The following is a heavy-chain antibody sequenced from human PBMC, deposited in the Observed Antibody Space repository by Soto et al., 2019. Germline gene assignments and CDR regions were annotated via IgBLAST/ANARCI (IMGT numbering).Heavy chain of an antibody. CDR2: IWYDGSNK. V-gene: IGHV3-33*01. CDR1: GFTFSSYG. D-gene: IGHD1-26*01. J-gene: IGHJ5*02. CDR3: ARDLGGVGALEP. Sequence: QVQLVESGGGVVQPGRSLRLSCAASGFTFSSYGMHWVRQAPGKGLEWVAVIWYDGSNKYYADSVKGRFTISRDNSKNTLYLQMNSLRAEDTAVYYCARDLGGVGALEPWGQGTLVTVSS.